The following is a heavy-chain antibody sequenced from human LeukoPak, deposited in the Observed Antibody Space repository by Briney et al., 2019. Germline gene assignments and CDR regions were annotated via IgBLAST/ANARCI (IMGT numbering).Heavy chain of an antibody. CDR3: PRGSAICRSTKCYDAFYI. D-gene: IGHD2-2*01. CDR2: IYNIGST. V-gene: IGHV4-4*09. J-gene: IGHJ3*02. CDR1: GGSINNYY. Sequence: SETLSLTCTVSGGSINNYYWSWIRQSPGKGLEWIGYIYNIGSTNYNPSLKSRLTISVDTSKNQFSLKLSSVTASDSAMYFCPRGSAICRSTKCYDAFYIWGQGTIVTVSS.